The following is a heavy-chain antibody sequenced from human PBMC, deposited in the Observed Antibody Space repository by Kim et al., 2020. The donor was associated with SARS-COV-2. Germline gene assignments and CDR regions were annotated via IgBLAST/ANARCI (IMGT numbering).Heavy chain of an antibody. CDR2: FDPEDAET. Sequence: ASVKVSCKVSGYTLTELSMHWVRQAPGKGLEWMGGFDPEDAETIYAQKFQARVTMTEYTSTDTAYMELSSLRSEDTAVYYCATTPSVYDSSGYSLWYWGQGTLVTVSS. J-gene: IGHJ4*02. V-gene: IGHV1-24*01. CDR1: GYTLTELS. D-gene: IGHD3-22*01. CDR3: ATTPSVYDSSGYSLWY.